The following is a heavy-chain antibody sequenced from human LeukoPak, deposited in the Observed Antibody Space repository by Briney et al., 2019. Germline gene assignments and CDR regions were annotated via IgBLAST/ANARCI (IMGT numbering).Heavy chain of an antibody. CDR3: ARDSSGWHRFDY. D-gene: IGHD6-19*01. J-gene: IGHJ4*02. V-gene: IGHV3-33*01. CDR1: GFTFSSYG. Sequence: PGGSLRLSCAASGFTFSSYGMHWVRQAPGKGLEWVAVIWCDGSNKYYADSVKGRFTVSRDNSKNTLYLQMNSLRAEDTAVYYCARDSSGWHRFDYWGQGTLVTVSS. CDR2: IWCDGSNK.